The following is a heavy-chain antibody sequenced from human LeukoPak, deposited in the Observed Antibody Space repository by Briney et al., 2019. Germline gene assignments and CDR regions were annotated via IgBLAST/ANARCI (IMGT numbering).Heavy chain of an antibody. CDR2: IYGDGRT. CDR3: ARGRGLGVVSPYLDY. D-gene: IGHD3-3*01. Sequence: GGSLRLSCAASGFTFSSYGMHWVRQAPGNGLERVSVIYGDGRTSHSASVRGRFTISRDNSKNIVSLQMNNLRAEDTAVYYCARGRGLGVVSPYLDYWGQGTLVTVSS. V-gene: IGHV3-53*01. CDR1: GFTFSSYG. J-gene: IGHJ4*02.